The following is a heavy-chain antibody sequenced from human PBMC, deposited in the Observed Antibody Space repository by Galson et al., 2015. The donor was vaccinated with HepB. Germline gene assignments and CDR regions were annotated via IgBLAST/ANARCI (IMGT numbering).Heavy chain of an antibody. CDR3: ARVSAWSHFDY. CDR2: TNPNSGSA. V-gene: IGHV1-8*01. Sequence: SVKVSCKASGYIFTTYDINWVRQASGRGLEWMGWTNPNSGSAGYAQKFQGRVTMTRDTSTNTAYMELSSLRSDDTAVYYCARVSAWSHFDYWGQGTLVTVPP. J-gene: IGHJ4*02. CDR1: GYIFTTYD. D-gene: IGHD6-19*01.